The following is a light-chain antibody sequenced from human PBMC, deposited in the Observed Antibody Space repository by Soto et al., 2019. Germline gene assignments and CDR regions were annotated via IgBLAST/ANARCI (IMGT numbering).Light chain of an antibody. J-gene: IGKJ1*01. CDR2: DAS. CDR1: QSISSW. CDR3: QQYNSYSA. V-gene: IGKV1-5*01. Sequence: DIQMIQSPSTLSASVGDTVTITCRASQSISSWLAWYQQKPGKAPXXLIYDASSLESGVPSRFSGSGSGTEFTLTISSLQPDDFATYYCQQYNSYSAFGQGTKVDIK.